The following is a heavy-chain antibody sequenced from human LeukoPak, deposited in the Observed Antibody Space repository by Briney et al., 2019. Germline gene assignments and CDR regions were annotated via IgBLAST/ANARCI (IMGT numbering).Heavy chain of an antibody. CDR2: INTNTGNP. CDR1: GYTFINYA. J-gene: IGHJ4*02. V-gene: IGHV7-4-1*02. D-gene: IGHD6-19*01. Sequence: ASVKVSCKASGYTFINYAMNWVRQAPGQGLEWMGWINTNTGNPTYAQGFTGRFVFSLDTSVSTAYLQISSLKAEDTAVYYCARGVAVAGTDYWGQGTLVTVSS. CDR3: ARGVAVAGTDY.